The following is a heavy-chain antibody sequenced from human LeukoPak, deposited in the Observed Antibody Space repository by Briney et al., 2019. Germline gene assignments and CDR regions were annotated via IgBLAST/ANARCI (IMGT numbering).Heavy chain of an antibody. Sequence: SVKVSCKASGGTFSSYAISWVRQAPGQGLEWMGGIIPIFGTANYAQKFQGRVTITADESTSTAYMELSSLRSEDTAVYYCARDPGYNYGYDYWGQGTLVTVSS. J-gene: IGHJ4*02. CDR2: IIPIFGTA. D-gene: IGHD5-18*01. CDR1: GGTFSSYA. V-gene: IGHV1-69*13. CDR3: ARDPGYNYGYDY.